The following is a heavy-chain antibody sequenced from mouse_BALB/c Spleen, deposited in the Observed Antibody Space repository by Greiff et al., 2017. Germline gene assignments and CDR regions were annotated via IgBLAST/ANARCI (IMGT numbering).Heavy chain of an antibody. CDR1: GYSITSDYA. Sequence: DVQLQESGPGLVKPSQSLSLTCTVTGYSITSDYAWNWIRQFPGNKLEWMGYISYSGSTSYNPSLKSRISITRDTSKNQFFLQLNSVTTEDTATYYCARGAVVATKWYFDVWGAGTTVTVSS. V-gene: IGHV3-2*02. D-gene: IGHD1-1*01. CDR2: ISYSGST. J-gene: IGHJ1*01. CDR3: ARGAVVATKWYFDV.